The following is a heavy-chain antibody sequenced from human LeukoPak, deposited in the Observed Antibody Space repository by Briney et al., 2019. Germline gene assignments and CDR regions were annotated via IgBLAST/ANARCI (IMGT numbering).Heavy chain of an antibody. D-gene: IGHD6-13*01. CDR2: VSGSGGTT. J-gene: IGHJ4*02. Sequence: GGSLRLSCAASGFTFNSYAMSWVRQAPGKGLEWVSVVSGSGGTTSYADSVKGRFTISRDNSKNTLYLQMNSLRAEDTAVYYCARESSYSRLDYWGQGTLVTVSS. V-gene: IGHV3-23*01. CDR1: GFTFNSYA. CDR3: ARESSYSRLDY.